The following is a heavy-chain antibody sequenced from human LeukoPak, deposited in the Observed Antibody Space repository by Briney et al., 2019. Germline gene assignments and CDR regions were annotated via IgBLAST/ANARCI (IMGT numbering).Heavy chain of an antibody. CDR2: IIPIFGTA. CDR1: GGTFSSYA. V-gene: IGHV1-69*13. D-gene: IGHD2-15*01. CDR3: AVREADVYSMDV. Sequence: ASVKVSCKASGGTFSSYAISWVRQAPGQGLEWMGGIIPIFGTANYAQKFQGRVTITADESTSTAYMELSSLRSEDTAVYYCAVREADVYSMDVWGQGTTVTVSS. J-gene: IGHJ6*02.